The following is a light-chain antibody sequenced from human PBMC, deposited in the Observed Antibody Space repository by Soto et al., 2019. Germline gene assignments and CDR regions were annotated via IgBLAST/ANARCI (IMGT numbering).Light chain of an antibody. CDR1: SSDVGSYNL. CDR2: EGS. V-gene: IGLV2-23*03. CDR3: CSYAGSSTFHVV. Sequence: QSALTQPASVSGSPGQSITISCTGTSSDVGSYNLVSWYQQHPGKAPKLMIYEGSKRPSGVSNRFSGSKSGNTASLTISGLPAEDEADYYCCSYAGSSTFHVVFGGGTKLTVL. J-gene: IGLJ2*01.